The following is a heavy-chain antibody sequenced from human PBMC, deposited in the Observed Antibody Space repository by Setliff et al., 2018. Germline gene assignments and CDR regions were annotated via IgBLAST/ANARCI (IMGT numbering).Heavy chain of an antibody. CDR2: INSSSTTI. CDR1: GFTFSSYG. J-gene: IGHJ6*03. V-gene: IGHV3-48*01. D-gene: IGHD2-2*02. Sequence: GGSLRLSCAASGFTFSSYGMNWVRQAPGKGLEWLSYINSSSTTIYYADSVKGRFTVSRDNAKNSLYLQMNSLRADDAAVYYCARSSAPIKRDYMDVWGKGTTVTVSS. CDR3: ARSSAPIKRDYMDV.